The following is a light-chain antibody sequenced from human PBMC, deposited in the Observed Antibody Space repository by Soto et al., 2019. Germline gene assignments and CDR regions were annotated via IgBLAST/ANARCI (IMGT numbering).Light chain of an antibody. V-gene: IGLV6-57*04. CDR1: SGSISSNY. CDR3: QSYESSIYVV. Sequence: NFMLTQPHSVSESPGKTVTISFTRSSGSISSNYVQWYQQRPGSAPTTVIYEDNQRPSGVPDRFSGSIDSSSNSASLTISGLKTEDEADYYCQSYESSIYVVFGGGTKLTVL. J-gene: IGLJ2*01. CDR2: EDN.